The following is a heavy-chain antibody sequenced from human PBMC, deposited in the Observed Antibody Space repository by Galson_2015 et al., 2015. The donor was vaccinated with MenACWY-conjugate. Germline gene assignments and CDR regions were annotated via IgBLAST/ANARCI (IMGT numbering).Heavy chain of an antibody. V-gene: IGHV3-7*03. Sequence: SLRLSCAASGFTFGNYWMTWVRQAPGKGLEWVANIKGAGSEIWYVDSVKGRFTISRDNARYSLYLQMNALRAEDTAVYYCARENTHNYAYAIDCWGQGILVSVSS. CDR3: ARENTHNYAYAIDC. CDR1: GFTFGNYW. D-gene: IGHD3-16*01. CDR2: IKGAGSEI. J-gene: IGHJ4*02.